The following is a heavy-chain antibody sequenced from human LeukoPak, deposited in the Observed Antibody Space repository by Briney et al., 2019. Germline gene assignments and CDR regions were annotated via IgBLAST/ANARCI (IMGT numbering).Heavy chain of an antibody. CDR1: GFSFIDHY. CDR3: AKDPRVATIEIFDY. D-gene: IGHD5-12*01. CDR2: SLKKVYSYRG. Sequence: GGSLRLSCAVSGFSFIDHYMDWVRQAPGKGLEWVGRSLKKVYSYRGEYAASVKGRFTISRDESRNSLYLQMNNLRAEDTAVYYCAKDPRVATIEIFDYWGQGTLVTVSS. V-gene: IGHV3-72*01. J-gene: IGHJ4*02.